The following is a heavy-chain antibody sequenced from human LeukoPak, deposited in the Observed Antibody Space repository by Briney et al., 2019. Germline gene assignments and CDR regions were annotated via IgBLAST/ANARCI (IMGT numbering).Heavy chain of an antibody. V-gene: IGHV3-23*01. CDR2: LSVSGDYT. CDR3: AKGFNGGNYYYHFDY. Sequence: GGSLRLSCAASGFTFSTYAMNWVRQAPGKGLEWVSGLSVSGDYTYYADSVKGRFTISRDNFNNMLYLQMTSLRADDTAVYFCAKGFNGGNYYYHFDYWGQGTLVTVSS. J-gene: IGHJ4*02. D-gene: IGHD1-26*01. CDR1: GFTFSTYA.